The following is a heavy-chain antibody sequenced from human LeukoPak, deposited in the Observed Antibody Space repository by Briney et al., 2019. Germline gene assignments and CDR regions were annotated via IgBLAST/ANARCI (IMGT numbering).Heavy chain of an antibody. CDR3: VRGASGGHYVIDY. V-gene: IGHV3-74*01. D-gene: IGHD1-26*01. J-gene: IGHJ4*02. Sequence: GGSLRLSCAASGFTFSSEWMHWVRQAPGKGLVWVSRISPDGRSTNYADFVKGRFTVSRDNAMNTVYLQMNSLRTEDTAVYYCVRGASGGHYVIDYWGQGTLVTVSS. CDR1: GFTFSSEW. CDR2: ISPDGRST.